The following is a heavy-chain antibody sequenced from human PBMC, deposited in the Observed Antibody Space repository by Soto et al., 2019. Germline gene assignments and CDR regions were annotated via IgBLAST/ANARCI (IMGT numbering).Heavy chain of an antibody. V-gene: IGHV4-30-4*01. CDR3: ARELEPATGWFDP. Sequence: QVQLQESGPGLVKPSQTLSLTCTVSGGSISSGDYYWSWIRQPPGKGLEWIGYIYYSGSTYYNPSLNSRVTISVDTSKNQFSLKLGSVTAADTAVYYCARELEPATGWFDPWGQGTLVTVSS. D-gene: IGHD1-1*01. J-gene: IGHJ5*02. CDR2: IYYSGST. CDR1: GGSISSGDYY.